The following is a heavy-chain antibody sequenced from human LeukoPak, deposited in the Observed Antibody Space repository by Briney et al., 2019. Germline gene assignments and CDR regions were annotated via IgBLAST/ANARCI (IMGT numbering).Heavy chain of an antibody. Sequence: PGGSLRLSCAASGFTFSSYWMHWVRQAPGKGLVWVSRIKSDGSTNYADSVKGRFTTSRDNAKNTVSLQMNSLRAEDTGVYYCARAPSEIGGYYPEYFRHWGQGTLVTVPS. J-gene: IGHJ1*01. CDR3: ARAPSEIGGYYPEYFRH. CDR1: GFTFSSYW. V-gene: IGHV3-74*01. D-gene: IGHD3-22*01. CDR2: IKSDGST.